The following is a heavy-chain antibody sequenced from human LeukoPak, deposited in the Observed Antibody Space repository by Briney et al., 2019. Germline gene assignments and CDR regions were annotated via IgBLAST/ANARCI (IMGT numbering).Heavy chain of an antibody. Sequence: PSETLSLTCTVSGGSISGNYWSWVRQPAGKGLEWIGRLYASGNTNYNPSLKSRVTMSLDTSKNQFSLKLSSVTAADTAVYYCARSPRGYYYDVDVWGQGTTVTVSS. J-gene: IGHJ6*02. CDR1: GGSISGNY. V-gene: IGHV4-4*07. CDR3: ARSPRGYYYDVDV. CDR2: LYASGNT.